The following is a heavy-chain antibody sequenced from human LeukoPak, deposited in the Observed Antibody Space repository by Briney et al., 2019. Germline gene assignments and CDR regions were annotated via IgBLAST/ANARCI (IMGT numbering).Heavy chain of an antibody. Sequence: GGSLRLSCAASGFTFNTYAIIWVRQAPGKGLEGVSGISGCGVKAYYADSVNGRFTISRDNSKNTVSLQMSSLRAEDTALYYCAKDLALAGTGGGFDVWGQGTRVAVSS. V-gene: IGHV3-23*01. J-gene: IGHJ3*01. CDR1: GFTFNTYA. D-gene: IGHD6-19*01. CDR3: AKDLALAGTGGGFDV. CDR2: ISGCGVKA.